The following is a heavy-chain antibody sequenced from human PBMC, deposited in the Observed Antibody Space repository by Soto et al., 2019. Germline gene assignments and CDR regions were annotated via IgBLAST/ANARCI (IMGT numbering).Heavy chain of an antibody. D-gene: IGHD6-6*01. V-gene: IGHV1-69*13. CDR3: ARDLYSSSSGVGVVYYYYGMDV. CDR1: GGTFSSYA. J-gene: IGHJ6*02. CDR2: IIPIFGTA. Sequence: GASVKVSCKASGGTFSSYAISWVRQAPGQGLEWMGGIIPIFGTANYAQKSQGRVTITADESTSTAYMELSSLRSEDTAVYYCARDLYSSSSGVGVVYYYYGMDVWGQGTTVTV.